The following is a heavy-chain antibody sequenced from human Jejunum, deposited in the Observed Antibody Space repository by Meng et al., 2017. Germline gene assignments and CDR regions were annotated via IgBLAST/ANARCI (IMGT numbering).Heavy chain of an antibody. CDR2: IGASGASK. Sequence: EVQLLESGGGLVQPGGSLRLSCSVSGFTFSNYAMTWVRQAPGKGLEWVSSIGASGASKYYADSVKGRFTVSRDNYASMLCLQMNRMSADVSAIYYCAKDPELYWGQGTLVTVSS. CDR3: AKDPELY. V-gene: IGHV3-23*01. J-gene: IGHJ4*02. CDR1: GFTFSNYA. D-gene: IGHD1-26*01.